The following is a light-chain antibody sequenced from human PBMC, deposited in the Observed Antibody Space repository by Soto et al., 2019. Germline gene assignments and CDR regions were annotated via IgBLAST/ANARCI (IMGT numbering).Light chain of an antibody. CDR3: QQYYRWPPIT. CDR2: GAS. V-gene: IGKV3-15*01. CDR1: QSVTSN. Sequence: EIVMTQSPATLSVSPGERATLSCRASQSVTSNLAWYQQKPGQAPRLLIYGASTRGTGIPARFSGSGSGTEFTLTISSLQSEDFAVYYCQQYYRWPPITFGQGTRLEIK. J-gene: IGKJ5*01.